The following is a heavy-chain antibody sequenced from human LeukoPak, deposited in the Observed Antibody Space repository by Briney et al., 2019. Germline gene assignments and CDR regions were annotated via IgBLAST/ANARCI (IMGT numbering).Heavy chain of an antibody. J-gene: IGHJ4*02. D-gene: IGHD1-14*01. V-gene: IGHV3-7*01. Sequence: PGGSLRLSCAASGFTFNSYWMRWVRQAPGKGLEWVANIKQDGSEKYYVDSVKGRFTISRDNAKNSLYLQMNSLRDEDTAVYFCARSSAGLAYWGQGTLVTVSS. CDR1: GFTFNSYW. CDR2: IKQDGSEK. CDR3: ARSSAGLAY.